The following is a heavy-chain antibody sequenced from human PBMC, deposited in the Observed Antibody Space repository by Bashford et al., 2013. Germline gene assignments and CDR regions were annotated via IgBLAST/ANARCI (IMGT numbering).Heavy chain of an antibody. CDR3: AKVAVYCSSTSCYKPLFDY. CDR2: ISGSGGST. V-gene: IGHV3-23*01. J-gene: IGHJ4*02. Sequence: VDSGGPVRLSCAASGFTFSSYAMSWVRQAPGKGLEWVSAISGSGGSTYYADSVKGRFTISRDNSKNTLYLQMNSLRAEDTAVYYCAKVAVYCSSTSCYKPLFDYWGQGTLVTVSS. CDR1: GFTFSSYA. D-gene: IGHD2-2*02.